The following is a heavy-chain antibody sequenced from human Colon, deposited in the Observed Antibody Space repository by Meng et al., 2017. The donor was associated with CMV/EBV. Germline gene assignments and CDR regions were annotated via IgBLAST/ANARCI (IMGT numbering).Heavy chain of an antibody. V-gene: IGHV4-39*07. CDR3: ARVGITFYYFDY. D-gene: IGHD1-14*01. J-gene: IGHJ4*01. CDR1: DVSISSGSYY. Sequence: VSDVSISSGSYYWAWIRQPPGKGLEWIANIFKSGTTYYNPSLKSRVTMSVDTSKNQFSLKLSSVVAADTAVYYCARVGITFYYFDYWGLGTLVTVSS. CDR2: IFKSGTT.